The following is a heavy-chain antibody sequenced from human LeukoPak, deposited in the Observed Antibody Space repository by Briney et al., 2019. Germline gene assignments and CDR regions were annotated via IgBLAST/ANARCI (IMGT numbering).Heavy chain of an antibody. V-gene: IGHV4-59*12. CDR3: ARRPSLGAFDI. CDR1: GGSISSYY. J-gene: IGHJ3*02. CDR2: IYYSGST. Sequence: SETLSLTCTVSGGSISSYYWSWIRQPPGEGLEWIGYIYYSGSTYYNPSLKSRVTISVDTSKNQFSLKLSSVTAADTAVYYCARRPSLGAFDIWGQGTMVTVSS.